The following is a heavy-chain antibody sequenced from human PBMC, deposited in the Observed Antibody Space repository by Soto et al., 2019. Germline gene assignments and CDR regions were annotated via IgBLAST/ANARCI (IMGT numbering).Heavy chain of an antibody. Sequence: GESLKISCKGSGYSFTSYWIGWVRQMPGKGLEWMGIIYPGDSDTRYSPSFQGQVTISRDNSKDTLYLQMSSLRADDTAVWYCAKESSAVTGSAYYYGMEVWGQGTTVTVSS. V-gene: IGHV5-51*01. J-gene: IGHJ6*02. CDR2: IYPGDSDT. CDR1: GYSFTSYW. CDR3: AKESSAVTGSAYYYGMEV. D-gene: IGHD3-9*01.